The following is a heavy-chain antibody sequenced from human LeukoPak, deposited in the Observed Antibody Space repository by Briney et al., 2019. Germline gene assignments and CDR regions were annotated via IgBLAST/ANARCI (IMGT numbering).Heavy chain of an antibody. Sequence: GGSLRLSCAASGFTFSSYGMHWVRQAPGKGLEWVAVISYDGSNKYYADSAKGRFTISRDNSKNTLYLQMNSLRAEDTAVYYCAKDRWFGEDYYYYGMDVWGKGTTVTVSS. CDR3: AKDRWFGEDYYYYGMDV. V-gene: IGHV3-30*18. D-gene: IGHD3-10*01. CDR2: ISYDGSNK. J-gene: IGHJ6*04. CDR1: GFTFSSYG.